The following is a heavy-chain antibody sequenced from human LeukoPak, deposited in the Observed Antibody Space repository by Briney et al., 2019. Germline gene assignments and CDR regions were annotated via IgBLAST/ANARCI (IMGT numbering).Heavy chain of an antibody. CDR2: ISSSSSTI. J-gene: IGHJ3*02. Sequence: PGGSLRLSCAASGFTFSTYSMNWVRQAPGKGLEWVSYISSSSSTIFYADSVKGRFTISRDNAKNSLYLQMNSLRDEDTAVYYCASMTMNACDIWGEGTADTVSS. CDR3: ASMTMNACDI. D-gene: IGHD4/OR15-4a*01. V-gene: IGHV3-48*02. CDR1: GFTFSTYS.